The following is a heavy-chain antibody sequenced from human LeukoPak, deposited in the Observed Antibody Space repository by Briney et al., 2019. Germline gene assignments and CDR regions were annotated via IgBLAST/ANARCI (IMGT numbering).Heavy chain of an antibody. D-gene: IGHD4-17*01. J-gene: IGHJ5*02. Sequence: PSETLSLTCTVSGGSISSYYWSWIRQPAGKGLEWIGRINTSGNTNYNPSLKSRVTMSVDTSKNQFSLKLTSVTAADTAVYYCARAGDYGDYVGWFDPWGQGTPVTVSS. CDR2: INTSGNT. CDR3: ARAGDYGDYVGWFDP. V-gene: IGHV4-4*07. CDR1: GGSISSYY.